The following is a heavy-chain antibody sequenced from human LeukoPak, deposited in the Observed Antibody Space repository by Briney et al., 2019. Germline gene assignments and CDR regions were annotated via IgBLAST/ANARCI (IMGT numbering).Heavy chain of an antibody. D-gene: IGHD3-10*01. CDR1: GGSISSYY. CDR3: ARTDYFGSGSYHFDY. Sequence: SETLSLTCTVSGGSISSYYWSWIRQPPGKGLEWIGYIYSSGSTNYNPSLKSRVTISVDTSKNQFSLKLTSVTAADTAVYYCARTDYFGSGSYHFDYWGQGTLVTVSS. V-gene: IGHV4-59*08. J-gene: IGHJ4*02. CDR2: IYSSGST.